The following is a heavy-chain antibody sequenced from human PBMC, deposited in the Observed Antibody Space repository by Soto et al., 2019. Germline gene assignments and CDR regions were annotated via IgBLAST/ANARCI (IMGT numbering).Heavy chain of an antibody. Sequence: PVGSLRLSCAASGFTFSVYDMFWVRQATGKGLEWVSGIASGGDTYYGGSMRGRFTISRENAKNSLYLQMNSLTAGDTAVYYCARGQGYYYGLDVWGQGTTVTVSS. CDR2: IASGGDT. CDR3: ARGQGYYYGLDV. V-gene: IGHV3-13*01. CDR1: GFTFSVYD. J-gene: IGHJ6*02.